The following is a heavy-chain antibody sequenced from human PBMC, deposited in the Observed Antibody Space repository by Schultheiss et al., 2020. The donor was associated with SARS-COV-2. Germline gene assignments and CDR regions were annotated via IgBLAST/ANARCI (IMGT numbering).Heavy chain of an antibody. CDR1: GFTFGDFT. J-gene: IGHJ4*02. CDR3: ARTSLSY. D-gene: IGHD3-9*01. V-gene: IGHV3-49*04. Sequence: GGSLRLSCTVSGFTFGDFTMSWVRQAPGKGLEWVGFIRTKAYGGTTEYAASVKGRFTISRDDSKSIAYLQMNSLKTEDTAVYYCARTSLSYWGQGALVTVSS. CDR2: IRTKAYGGTT.